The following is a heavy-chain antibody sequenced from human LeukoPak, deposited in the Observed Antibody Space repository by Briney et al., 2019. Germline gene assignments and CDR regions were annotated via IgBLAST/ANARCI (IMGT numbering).Heavy chain of an antibody. D-gene: IGHD6-19*01. CDR1: GGSISSSDW. V-gene: IGHV4-4*02. CDR3: ARGASDWSVDY. J-gene: IGHJ4*02. Sequence: SGTLSLTCAVSGGSISSSDWWSWVRQPPGKGLEWIGEIYHSGSTNYNPSLKSRVTISVDTSKNQFSLKLSSVTAADTAVYYCARGASDWSVDYWGQGTLVTVSS. CDR2: IYHSGST.